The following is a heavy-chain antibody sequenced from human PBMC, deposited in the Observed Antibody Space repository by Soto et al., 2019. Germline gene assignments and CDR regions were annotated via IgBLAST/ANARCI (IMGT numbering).Heavy chain of an antibody. V-gene: IGHV1-8*02. D-gene: IGHD3-10*01. J-gene: IGHJ5*01. Sequence: GASVKVSCKASGYTFNNYDIHWVRQAPGHGLEWMGWMNPNSGNTGYAQNFRGRVTMTQNTAIGTAYVELSSLRSDDTATYYCTRAYGAETFDFWGQGTRVTVSS. CDR3: TRAYGAETFDF. CDR2: MNPNSGNT. CDR1: GYTFNNYD.